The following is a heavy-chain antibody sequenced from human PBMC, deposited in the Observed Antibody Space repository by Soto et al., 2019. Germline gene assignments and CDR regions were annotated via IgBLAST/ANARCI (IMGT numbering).Heavy chain of an antibody. CDR2: INAGNGNT. D-gene: IGHD5-18*01. CDR1: GYTFTSYA. J-gene: IGHJ4*02. V-gene: IGHV1-3*01. CDR3: ARDPGYSYGYN. Sequence: QVQLVQSGAEVKKPGASVKVSCKASGYTFTSYAMHWVRQAPGQRLEWMGWINAGNGNTKYSQKFQGRVTITRDTSASTAYMELSRLRSEDTAVYYCARDPGYSYGYNWGQGTLVTFSS.